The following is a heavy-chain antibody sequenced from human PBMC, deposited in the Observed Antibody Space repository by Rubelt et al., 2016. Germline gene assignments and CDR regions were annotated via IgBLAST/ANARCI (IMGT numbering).Heavy chain of an antibody. CDR2: CVEGHQ. D-gene: IGHD3-22*01. CDR3: ARDYYDSSYGAFDI. J-gene: IGHJ3*02. V-gene: IGHV3-30*01. Sequence: CVEGHQHYADSVKGRFTISRDNSKNTLYLQMNSLRAEDTAVYYCARDYYDSSYGAFDIWGQGTMVTVSS.